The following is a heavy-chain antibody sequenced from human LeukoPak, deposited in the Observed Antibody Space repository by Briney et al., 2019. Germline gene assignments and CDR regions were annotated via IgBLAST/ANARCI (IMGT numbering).Heavy chain of an antibody. CDR1: GFTFSSYW. J-gene: IGHJ4*02. CDR3: ARDKTAYASNFDD. V-gene: IGHV3-7*01. D-gene: IGHD2-21*02. CDR2: IQQDGGDK. Sequence: GGSLRLSCAASGFTFSSYWMSWVRQAPGKGLEWVANIQQDGGDKYYVDAVKGGFTISRDNAKNSLYLQMNSLRAEDTAVYYCARDKTAYASNFDDWGQGTLVTVSS.